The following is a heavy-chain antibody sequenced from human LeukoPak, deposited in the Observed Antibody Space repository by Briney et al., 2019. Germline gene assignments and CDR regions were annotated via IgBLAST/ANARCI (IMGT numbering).Heavy chain of an antibody. D-gene: IGHD2-15*01. J-gene: IGHJ6*02. CDR2: INHSGST. CDR3: AGALLYCSGGSCYLGYGMDV. Sequence: PSETLSLTCAVCGGSFSGYYWSWIRQPLGKGLEWIGEINHSGSTNYNPSLKSRVTISVDTSKNQFSLKLSSVTAADTAVYYCAGALLYCSGGSCYLGYGMDVWGQGTTVTVSS. V-gene: IGHV4-34*01. CDR1: GGSFSGYY.